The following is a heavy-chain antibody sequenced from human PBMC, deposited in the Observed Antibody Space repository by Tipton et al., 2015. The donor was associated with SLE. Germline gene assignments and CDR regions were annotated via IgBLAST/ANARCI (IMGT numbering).Heavy chain of an antibody. CDR2: ISGYNGDT. Sequence: QSGAEVKKPGASVKVSCKASGYNFIGYGISWVRQAPGQGLEWMGWISGYNGDTNYAQKFQGRVTMTTDTSTSTAYLDLRSLRSDDTAMYFCARDLKEAIKYWGQGTLITVSS. V-gene: IGHV1-18*01. J-gene: IGHJ4*02. CDR3: ARDLKEAIKY. CDR1: GYNFIGYG.